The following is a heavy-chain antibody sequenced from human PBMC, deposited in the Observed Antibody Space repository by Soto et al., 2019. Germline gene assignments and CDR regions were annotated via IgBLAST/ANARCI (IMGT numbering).Heavy chain of an antibody. V-gene: IGHV4-39*01. CDR2: IYYSGST. CDR3: AGQPTAGSYYDLGSYYYYYAMDV. J-gene: IGHJ6*02. CDR1: CPSIFSSSSY. D-gene: IGHD3-10*01. Sequence: TLSLTCAIHCPSIFSSSSYWALSGKPPVWGLEWIGSIYYSGSTYYNPSLKSRVTISVDTSKNQFSLKLSSVTAADTAVYYCAGQPTAGSYYDLGSYYYYYAMDVWGQGTTVS.